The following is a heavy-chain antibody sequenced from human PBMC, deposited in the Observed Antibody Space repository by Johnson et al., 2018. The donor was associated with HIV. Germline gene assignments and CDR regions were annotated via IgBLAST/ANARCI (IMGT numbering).Heavy chain of an antibody. D-gene: IGHD3-16*02. CDR3: AKDYRGRTVDGFDV. Sequence: QVQLVESGGGVVQPGRSLRLSCAVSGFTLSSYVMHWVRQAPGKGLEWVAVMSYDGSDKYYADSVKGRFTISRDNSKNTLYLQMNSLRAEDTAVYYCAKDYRGRTVDGFDVWGQGTLVIVSS. CDR1: GFTLSSYV. CDR2: MSYDGSDK. V-gene: IGHV3-30*18. J-gene: IGHJ3*01.